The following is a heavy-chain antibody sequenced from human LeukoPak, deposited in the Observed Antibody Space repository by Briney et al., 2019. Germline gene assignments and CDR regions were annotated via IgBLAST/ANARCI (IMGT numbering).Heavy chain of an antibody. V-gene: IGHV3-7*01. CDR3: ATSGGAFAY. CDR2: INQDGSEK. J-gene: IGHJ4*02. Sequence: GGSLRLSCAASGFTFSNHWMTWVRQVPGKGPEWVANINQDGSEKYCVDSVKGRFTISRDNAKNSLYLQMNSLRLEDTAVYYCATSGGAFAYWGQGTLVTVSS. CDR1: GFTFSNHW. D-gene: IGHD1-26*01.